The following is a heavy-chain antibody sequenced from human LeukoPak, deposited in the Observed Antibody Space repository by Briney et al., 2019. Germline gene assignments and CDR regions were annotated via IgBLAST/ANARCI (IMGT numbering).Heavy chain of an antibody. CDR2: INHSGST. J-gene: IGHJ4*02. CDR1: GGSFSGHC. Sequence: PSETLPLTCAVYGGSFSGHCWSWIRQPPGKGLEWIGEINHSGSTNYNPSLKSRVTISVDTSKNQFSLKLSSVTAADTAVYYCARLYDRYDYWGQGTLVTVSS. D-gene: IGHD2/OR15-2a*01. V-gene: IGHV4-34*01. CDR3: ARLYDRYDY.